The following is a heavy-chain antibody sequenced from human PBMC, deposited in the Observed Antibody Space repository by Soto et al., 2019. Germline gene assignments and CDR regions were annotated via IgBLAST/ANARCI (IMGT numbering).Heavy chain of an antibody. D-gene: IGHD1-1*01. J-gene: IGHJ4*02. CDR3: ARDRETNTQHYYFDY. CDR2: IYYSGST. Sequence: QVQLQESGPGLVKPSQTLSLTCTVSGGSISSGGYYWSWIRQHPGKGLEWIGYIYYSGSTYYNPSLKSRVTISVDTSKNQFALKLSSVTAADTAVYYCARDRETNTQHYYFDYWGQGTLVTVSS. CDR1: GGSISSGGYY. V-gene: IGHV4-31*03.